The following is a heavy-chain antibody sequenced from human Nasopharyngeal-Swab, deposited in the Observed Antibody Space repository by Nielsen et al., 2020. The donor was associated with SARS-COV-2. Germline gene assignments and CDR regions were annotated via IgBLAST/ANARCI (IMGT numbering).Heavy chain of an antibody. CDR3: ARGVFWSRLRLGGLDY. Sequence: ASVKVSCKASGYTFTSYGISWVRQAPGQRLEWMGWINAGNGNTKYSQKFQGRVTITRDTSASTAYMELSSLRSEDTAVYYCARGVFWSRLRLGGLDYWGQGTLVTVSS. J-gene: IGHJ4*02. V-gene: IGHV1-18*01. D-gene: IGHD5-12*01. CDR2: INAGNGNT. CDR1: GYTFTSYG.